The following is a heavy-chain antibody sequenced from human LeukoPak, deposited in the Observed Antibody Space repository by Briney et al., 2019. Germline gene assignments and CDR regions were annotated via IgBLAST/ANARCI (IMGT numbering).Heavy chain of an antibody. CDR3: ARGGYYGSGNDFRFDP. V-gene: IGHV4-59*01. Sequence: SETLSLTCTVSGGSISSYYWSWIRQPPGKGLEWIGYIYYSGSTNYKPSLKSGVTISVDTSKNQFSLKLNSVTAADTAVYYCARGGYYGSGNDFRFDPWGQGTLVTVSS. CDR1: GGSISSYY. D-gene: IGHD3-10*01. J-gene: IGHJ5*02. CDR2: IYYSGST.